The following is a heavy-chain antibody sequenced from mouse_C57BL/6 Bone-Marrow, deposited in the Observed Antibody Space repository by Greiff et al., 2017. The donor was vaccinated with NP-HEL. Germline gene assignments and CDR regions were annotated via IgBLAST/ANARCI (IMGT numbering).Heavy chain of an antibody. J-gene: IGHJ1*03. CDR1: GYSFTDYN. Sequence: VHVKQSGPELVKPGASVKISCKASGYSFTDYNMNWVKQSNGKSLEWIGVINPNYGTTSYNQKFKGKATLTVDQASSTAYMQLNSLTSEDSAVYYCARGDYGSSSEGYFDVWGTGTTVTVSS. V-gene: IGHV1-39*01. CDR3: ARGDYGSSSEGYFDV. D-gene: IGHD1-1*01. CDR2: INPNYGTT.